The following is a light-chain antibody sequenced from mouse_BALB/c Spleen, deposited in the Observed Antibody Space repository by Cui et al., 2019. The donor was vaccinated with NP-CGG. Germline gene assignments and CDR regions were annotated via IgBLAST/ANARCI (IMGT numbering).Light chain of an antibody. Sequence: QAVVTQESALPTPPGETVTLTCRSSTGAVTTSNYANWVQEKPDHLFTGLIGGTKNRAPGVPARFSGSLIGDKAALTITGAQTEDETIYFCALWYSNHWVFGGGTKLTVL. CDR2: GTK. V-gene: IGLV1*01. CDR3: ALWYSNHWV. CDR1: TGAVTTSNY. J-gene: IGLJ1*01.